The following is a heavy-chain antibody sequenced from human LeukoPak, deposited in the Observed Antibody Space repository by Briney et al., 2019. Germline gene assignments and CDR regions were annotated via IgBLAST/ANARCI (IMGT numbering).Heavy chain of an antibody. V-gene: IGHV1-8*01. D-gene: IGHD3-22*01. Sequence: ASVKVSCQASGYTFTSYDINWVRQATGQGLEWMGWMNPNSGNTGYAQQFQGRVTMPRNTSISTAYMELSSLRSEDTAVYYCARGGLGYYYDIGDYWGQGTLVTVSS. J-gene: IGHJ4*02. CDR2: MNPNSGNT. CDR3: ARGGLGYYYDIGDY. CDR1: GYTFTSYD.